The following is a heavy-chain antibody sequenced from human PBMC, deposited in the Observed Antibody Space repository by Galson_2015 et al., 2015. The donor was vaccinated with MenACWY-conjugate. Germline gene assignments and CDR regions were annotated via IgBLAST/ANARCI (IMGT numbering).Heavy chain of an antibody. Sequence: SLRLSCAASRFDFSNSWMTWVRQAPGKGLEWVANIKRDGSVSHYVDSVTGRFIISRDNAKNSLYLQMNSLTADDTAVYYCARDSSPKYGSYWYDGFDIWGQGTMVIVSA. CDR3: ARDSSPKYGSYWYDGFDI. J-gene: IGHJ3*02. CDR1: RFDFSNSW. CDR2: IKRDGSVS. D-gene: IGHD6-19*01. V-gene: IGHV3-7*03.